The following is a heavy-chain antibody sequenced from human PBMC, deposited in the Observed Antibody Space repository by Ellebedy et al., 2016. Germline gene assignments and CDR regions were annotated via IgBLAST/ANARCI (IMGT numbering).Heavy chain of an antibody. D-gene: IGHD1-26*01. CDR1: GYTFTSYY. V-gene: IGHV1-46*01. Sequence: ASVKVSCKASGYTFTSYYMHWVRQAPGRGLEWMGIINASGGSTTYAQKFQGRVTMTRDTSTSTVYMELSSLRSEDTAVYYCARDRVGATPSAFDIWGQGTMVTVSS. J-gene: IGHJ3*02. CDR2: INASGGST. CDR3: ARDRVGATPSAFDI.